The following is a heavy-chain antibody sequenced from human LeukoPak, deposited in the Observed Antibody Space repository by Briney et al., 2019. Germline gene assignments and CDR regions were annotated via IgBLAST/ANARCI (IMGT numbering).Heavy chain of an antibody. V-gene: IGHV3-30*02. Sequence: GGPLRLSCAASGFIFTNYAMHWVRQAPGKGLEWVAFLRHDGINKYHADSVKGRFTISRDNSKNSLYLQMNGLRTDDTAVYYCAKDPSSESTNWFDPWGQGTLVTVSS. CDR3: AKDPSSESTNWFDP. J-gene: IGHJ5*02. D-gene: IGHD3-22*01. CDR1: GFIFTNYA. CDR2: LRHDGINK.